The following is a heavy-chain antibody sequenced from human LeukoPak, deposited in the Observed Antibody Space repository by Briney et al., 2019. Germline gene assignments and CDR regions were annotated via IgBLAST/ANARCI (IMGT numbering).Heavy chain of an antibody. V-gene: IGHV3-30*04. Sequence: GGSLRLSCAASGFTFSSYAMHWVRQAPGKGLEWVAVISYDGSNKYYADSVKGRFTISRDNSKNTLYLQINSLRAEDTAVYYCAREGYCTGGSCPDSFDYWGQGTLVTVSS. CDR2: ISYDGSNK. CDR3: AREGYCTGGSCPDSFDY. CDR1: GFTFSSYA. J-gene: IGHJ4*02. D-gene: IGHD2-15*01.